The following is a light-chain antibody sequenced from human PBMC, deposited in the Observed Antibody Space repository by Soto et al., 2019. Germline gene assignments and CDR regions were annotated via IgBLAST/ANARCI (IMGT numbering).Light chain of an antibody. CDR1: QYISSW. Sequence: DIQMTQSPSTLSASVGDRVIITCRASQYISSWLAWYQQKPGKAPNLLIYKTSTLKSGVPSRFSGSGSGTEFTHTISRVQPDDFAPYYCQQYDNDSWTFGQGTKVESK. CDR2: KTS. CDR3: QQYDNDSWT. J-gene: IGKJ1*01. V-gene: IGKV1-5*03.